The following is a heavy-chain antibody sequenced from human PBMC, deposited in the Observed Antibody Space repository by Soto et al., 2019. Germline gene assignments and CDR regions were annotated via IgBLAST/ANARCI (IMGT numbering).Heavy chain of an antibody. V-gene: IGHV2-5*02. CDR2: IYWDDDK. D-gene: IGHD6-13*01. Sequence: GSGPTLVNPTQTLTLTCTFSGFSLSTSGVGVGWIRQPPGKALEWLALIYWDDDKRYSPSLKSRLTITKDTSKNQVVLTMTNMDPVDTATYYCAHRGSGSWYRPEYYFDYWGQGTLVTVSS. J-gene: IGHJ4*02. CDR1: GFSLSTSGVG. CDR3: AHRGSGSWYRPEYYFDY.